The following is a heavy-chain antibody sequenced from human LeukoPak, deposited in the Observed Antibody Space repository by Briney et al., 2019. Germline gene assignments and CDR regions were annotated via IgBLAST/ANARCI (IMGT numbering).Heavy chain of an antibody. CDR2: INHSGST. J-gene: IGHJ4*02. Sequence: PSETLSLTXAVYGGSFSGYYWSWIRQPPGKGLEWIGEINHSGSTNYNPSLKRRVTISVDTSKNQFSLKLSSVTAADTAVYYCARGTRFAFTVRGGYDYWGQRTLVTVSS. V-gene: IGHV4-34*01. CDR1: GGSFSGYY. CDR3: ARGTRFAFTVRGGYDY. D-gene: IGHD3-10*01.